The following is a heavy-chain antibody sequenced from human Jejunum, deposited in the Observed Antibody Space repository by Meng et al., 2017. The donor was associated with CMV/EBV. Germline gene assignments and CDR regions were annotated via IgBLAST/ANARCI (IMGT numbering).Heavy chain of an antibody. Sequence: GFTFETYVMHWVRQAPGKGLEWVSGIRWNSGNIGYADSAKGRFTISRDNTKNSLYLQMDSLKTEDTALYYCAKEASVSGIAQFFDHWGQGTLVTVSS. CDR3: AKEASVSGIAQFFDH. V-gene: IGHV3-9*01. J-gene: IGHJ4*02. CDR2: IRWNSGNI. CDR1: GFTFETYV. D-gene: IGHD6-19*01.